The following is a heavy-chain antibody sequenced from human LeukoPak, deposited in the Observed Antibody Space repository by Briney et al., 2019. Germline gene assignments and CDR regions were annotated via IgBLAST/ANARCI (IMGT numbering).Heavy chain of an antibody. D-gene: IGHD5-18*01. J-gene: IGHJ4*02. V-gene: IGHV1-2*02. CDR2: INPKNGDT. CDR1: GYTFSGYY. Sequence: VASVKVSCKASGYTFSGYYMHWVRQAPGQGLEWMAWINPKNGDTNYAQKFQGRVTLTRDTSISTAYMELSRLRYDDTAVYYCARDMDTGPDLFDYWGQGTLVTVSS. CDR3: ARDMDTGPDLFDY.